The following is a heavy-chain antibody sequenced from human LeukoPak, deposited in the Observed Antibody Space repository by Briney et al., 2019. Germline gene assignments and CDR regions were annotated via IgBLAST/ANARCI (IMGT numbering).Heavy chain of an antibody. J-gene: IGHJ4*02. CDR3: ARHILGYCSSTSCYTLGYYFDY. V-gene: IGHV4-39*01. D-gene: IGHD2-2*02. CDR2: IYYSGST. Sequence: SETLSLTCTVSGGSISSSSYSWGWIRQPPGKGLEWIGSIYYSGSTYYNPSLKSRVTISVDTSKNQFSLKLSSVTAADTAVYYCARHILGYCSSTSCYTLGYYFDYWGQGTLVTVSS. CDR1: GGSISSSSYS.